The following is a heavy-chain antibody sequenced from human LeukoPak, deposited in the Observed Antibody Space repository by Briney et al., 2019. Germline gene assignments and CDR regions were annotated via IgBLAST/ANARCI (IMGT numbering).Heavy chain of an antibody. CDR2: IYSSGST. J-gene: IGHJ6*03. V-gene: IGHV4-39*01. CDR3: ARLPYYYYYMDV. CDR1: GGSISSSSNY. Sequence: SETLSLTCTVSGGSISSSSNYWGWISQPPGKGLEWIGGIYSSGSTYYNPSLKSRVTISVDTSKNQFSLKLSSVTAADTAVYYCARLPYYYYYMDVWGKGTTVTVSS.